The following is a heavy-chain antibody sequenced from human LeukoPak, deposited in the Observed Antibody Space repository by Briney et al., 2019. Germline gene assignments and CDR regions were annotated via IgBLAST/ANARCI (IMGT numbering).Heavy chain of an antibody. J-gene: IGHJ3*02. CDR2: IYTSGST. CDR3: ARDSPIFDAFDI. V-gene: IGHV4-61*02. Sequence: PSETLSLTCTGSGGSISSGRYEWGWIRQPAGKGVEWIGRIYTSGSTNYNPSLKSRVTISVDTSKNQFSLKLSSVTAADTAVYYCARDSPIFDAFDIWGQGTMVTVSS. CDR1: GGSISSGRYE. D-gene: IGHD3-9*01.